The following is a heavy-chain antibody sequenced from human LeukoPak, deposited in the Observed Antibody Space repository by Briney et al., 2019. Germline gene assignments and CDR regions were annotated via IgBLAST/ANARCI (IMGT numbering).Heavy chain of an antibody. CDR3: ARDRGGSSGKESSWFDP. D-gene: IGHD6-19*01. J-gene: IGHJ5*02. Sequence: ASVKVSCKASGYTFTDYYIHWVRQAPGQGLEWMGWINPNSGGTNYAQKFQGRVTMTRDTSISTAYMELSRLRSDDTAVYYCARDRGGSSGKESSWFDPWGQGTLVTVSS. CDR2: INPNSGGT. CDR1: GYTFTDYY. V-gene: IGHV1-2*02.